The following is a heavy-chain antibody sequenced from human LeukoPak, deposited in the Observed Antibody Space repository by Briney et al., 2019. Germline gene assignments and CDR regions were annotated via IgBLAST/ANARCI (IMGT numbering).Heavy chain of an antibody. CDR2: IWYDGSNK. J-gene: IGHJ4*02. CDR1: GFTYSSYG. D-gene: IGHD6-13*01. CDR3: AREALYEAAAGTEETMYYFDY. V-gene: IGHV3-33*01. Sequence: GGSLRLSCAASGFTYSSYGMHWVRQAPGNGLEWVAVIWYDGSNKYYADSVKGRFTISRDNSKNTLYLQMNSLRAEDTAVYYCAREALYEAAAGTEETMYYFDYWGQGTLVTVSS.